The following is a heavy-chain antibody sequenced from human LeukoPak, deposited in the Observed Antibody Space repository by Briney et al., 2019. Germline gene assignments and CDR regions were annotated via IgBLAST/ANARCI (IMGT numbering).Heavy chain of an antibody. D-gene: IGHD3-16*01. Sequence: SETLSLTCTVSGGSISSYYWSWIRQPPGKGLEWIGSIYYSGSTYYNPSLKSRVTISVDTSKNQFSLKLSSVTAADTAVYYCARLGGEEYYNERPGGYWGQGTLVAVSS. CDR2: IYYSGST. V-gene: IGHV4-39*01. CDR1: GGSISSYY. CDR3: ARLGGEEYYNERPGGY. J-gene: IGHJ4*02.